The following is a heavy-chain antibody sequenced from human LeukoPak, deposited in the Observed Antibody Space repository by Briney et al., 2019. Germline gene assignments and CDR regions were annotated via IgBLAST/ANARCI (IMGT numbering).Heavy chain of an antibody. Sequence: GGSLRLSCAASGFTFSSYGMHWVRQAPGKGLEWVAFIRYDGSNKYYADSVKGRFTISRDNSKNTLYLQMNSLRPEDTAVYYCARDSSSSSSYFDYWGQGTLVTVSS. CDR1: GFTFSSYG. J-gene: IGHJ4*02. D-gene: IGHD6-13*01. V-gene: IGHV3-30*02. CDR2: IRYDGSNK. CDR3: ARDSSSSSSYFDY.